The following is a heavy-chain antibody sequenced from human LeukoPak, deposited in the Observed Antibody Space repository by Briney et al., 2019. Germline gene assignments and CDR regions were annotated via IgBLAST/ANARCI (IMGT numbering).Heavy chain of an antibody. J-gene: IGHJ4*02. Sequence: GGSLRLSCAASGFTFSNYYMTWVRQAPGKGLEWLANIKQDGSEKYYEDSVKGRFTISRDNAKNSLYLQMSSLRDEDTAVYYCVQVRLSYWGQGTLVTVSS. CDR1: GFTFSNYY. CDR3: VQVRLSY. CDR2: IKQDGSEK. D-gene: IGHD1-1*01. V-gene: IGHV3-7*01.